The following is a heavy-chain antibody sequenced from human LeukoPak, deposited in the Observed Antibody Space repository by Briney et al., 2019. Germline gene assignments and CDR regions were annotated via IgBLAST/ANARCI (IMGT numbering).Heavy chain of an antibody. CDR3: ARGGDYYDTSGYYDDAFDI. CDR2: IYTSGST. Sequence: PSETLSLTCTVSGGSISSGSYYWSWIRQPAGKGLEWIGRIYTSGSTNYNPSLKSRVTISVDTSKNQFSLKLSSVTAADTAVYYCARGGDYYDTSGYYDDAFDIWGQGTMVTVSS. D-gene: IGHD3-22*01. CDR1: GGSISSGSYY. J-gene: IGHJ3*02. V-gene: IGHV4-61*02.